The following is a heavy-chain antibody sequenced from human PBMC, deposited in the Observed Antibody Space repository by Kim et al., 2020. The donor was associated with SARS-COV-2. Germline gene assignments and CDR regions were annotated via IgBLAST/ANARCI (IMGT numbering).Heavy chain of an antibody. CDR3: ARSGQVRGDNAFDI. V-gene: IGHV3-7*03. D-gene: IGHD3-10*01. Sequence: GGSLRLSCAASGFTFSSYWMSWVRQAPGKGLEWVANIKQDGSEKYYVDSVKGRFTISRDNAKNSLYLQMNSLRAEDTAVYYCARSGQVRGDNAFDIWGQGTMVTVSS. J-gene: IGHJ3*02. CDR1: GFTFSSYW. CDR2: IKQDGSEK.